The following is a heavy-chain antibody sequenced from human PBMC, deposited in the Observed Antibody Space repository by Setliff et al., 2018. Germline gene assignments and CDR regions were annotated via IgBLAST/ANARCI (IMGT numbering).Heavy chain of an antibody. CDR2: IYPGDSDT. CDR3: ARLGYSDGGSCYPGAFDI. J-gene: IGHJ3*02. Sequence: PGESLKISCQASGYIFTTHWIGWVRQMPGKGLEWMGIIYPGDSDTTYSPSFRGQVTMSVDKSISTAYLQWSSLKASDTAMYYCARLGYSDGGSCYPGAFDIWGQETMVTVSS. V-gene: IGHV5-51*01. D-gene: IGHD5-18*01. CDR1: GYIFTTHW.